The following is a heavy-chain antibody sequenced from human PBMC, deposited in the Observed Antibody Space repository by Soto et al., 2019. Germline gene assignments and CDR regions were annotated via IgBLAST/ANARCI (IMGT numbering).Heavy chain of an antibody. CDR3: PRGSSSWYARDY. J-gene: IGHJ4*02. CDR1: VFTFSCYG. D-gene: IGHD6-13*01. V-gene: IGHV3-33*01. CDR2: IWYDGSNK. Sequence: QVQLVESGGGVVQPGRSLRLSCAESVFTFSCYGMHWVRQAPGKGLELVAVIWYDGSNKYYADSVKGRFTISRDNSKNTLYLQMNSLRAEDSAVYYCPRGSSSWYARDYWGQGTLVTVSS.